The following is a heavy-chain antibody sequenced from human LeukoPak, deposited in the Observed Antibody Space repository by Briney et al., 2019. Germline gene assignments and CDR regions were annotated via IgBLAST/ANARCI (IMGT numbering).Heavy chain of an antibody. CDR2: ISYDGSNK. D-gene: IGHD4-17*01. CDR1: GFTFNYYG. V-gene: IGHV3-33*05. Sequence: PGGSLRLSCAASGFTFNYYGMHWVRQAPGKGLEWVAVISYDGSNKYYADSVKGRFTISRDNSKNTLYLQMNSLRAEDTAVYYCAKRNYGDYGSFDYWGQGTLVTVSS. J-gene: IGHJ4*02. CDR3: AKRNYGDYGSFDY.